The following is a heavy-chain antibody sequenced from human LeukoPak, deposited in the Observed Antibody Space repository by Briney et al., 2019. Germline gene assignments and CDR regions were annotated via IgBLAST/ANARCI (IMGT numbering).Heavy chain of an antibody. CDR2: IIPIFGIA. J-gene: IGHJ6*02. Sequence: GSSVKVSCKASGGTFSSYATSWVRQAPGQGLEWMGRIIPIFGIANYAQKFQGRVTITADKSTSTAYMELSSLRSEDTAVYYCARDVGYCSGGSCYPPYGMDVWGQGTTVTVSS. D-gene: IGHD2-15*01. CDR1: GGTFSSYA. CDR3: ARDVGYCSGGSCYPPYGMDV. V-gene: IGHV1-69*04.